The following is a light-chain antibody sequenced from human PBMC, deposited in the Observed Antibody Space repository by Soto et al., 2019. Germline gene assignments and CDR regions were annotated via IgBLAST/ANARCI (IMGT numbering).Light chain of an antibody. J-gene: IGLJ2*01. Sequence: QSVLTQPRSVSGAPGQRVTISCTGSSSNIGTGYDVYWYQQLPGTAPKLLIYDNSNRPSGVPDRFSGSKSGTSASLAITGLQAEDEADYYCQSYDSSLSGSVFGGGTQLTVL. CDR3: QSYDSSLSGSV. CDR1: SSNIGTGYD. CDR2: DNS. V-gene: IGLV1-40*01.